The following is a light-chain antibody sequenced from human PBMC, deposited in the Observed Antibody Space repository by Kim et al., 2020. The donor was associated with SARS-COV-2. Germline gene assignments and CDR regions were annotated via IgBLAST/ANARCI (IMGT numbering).Light chain of an antibody. CDR3: SSFAVNKNNYV. J-gene: IGLJ1*01. V-gene: IGLV2-8*01. CDR2: EVS. Sequence: QSALTQPPSASGSPGQSVTISCTGTSSDVGGYNYVSWYQQHRGKAPKLMIYEVSKRPSGVPDRFSGSKSGNTASLTVSGLQAEDGAEYYCSSFAVNKNNYVFGTGTKVTVL. CDR1: SSDVGGYNY.